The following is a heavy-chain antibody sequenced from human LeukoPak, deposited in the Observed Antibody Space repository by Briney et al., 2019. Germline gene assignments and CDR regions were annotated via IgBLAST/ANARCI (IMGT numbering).Heavy chain of an antibody. V-gene: IGHV5-51*01. CDR2: IYPGDSDT. CDR3: ARLTWPRITMPRVDWFDP. Sequence: GESLKISCKGSGYSFTNYWIDWVRQMPGKGLEWMGIIYPGDSDTRYSPSFQGQVTISADKSISTAYLQWSSLKASDTAMYYCARLTWPRITMPRVDWFDPWGQGTLVTVSS. J-gene: IGHJ5*02. CDR1: GYSFTNYW. D-gene: IGHD3-10*01.